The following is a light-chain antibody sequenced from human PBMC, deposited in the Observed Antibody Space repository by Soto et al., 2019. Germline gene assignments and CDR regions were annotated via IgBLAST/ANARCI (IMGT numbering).Light chain of an antibody. CDR1: RRISSY. CDR2: AAS. V-gene: IGKV1-39*01. Sequence: DIPMTQSPSSLSAYVGDRVTITCRASRRISSYLNWYQQKPGKAPKLLIYAASSLQSGVPSRFSGSGSGTDFTLTISSLQPEEFATYYCQQSYSTPYTFGQGTKLDIK. CDR3: QQSYSTPYT. J-gene: IGKJ2*01.